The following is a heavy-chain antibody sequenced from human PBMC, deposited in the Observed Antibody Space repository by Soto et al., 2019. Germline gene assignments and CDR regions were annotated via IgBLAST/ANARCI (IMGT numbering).Heavy chain of an antibody. Sequence: GGALRLSCAASGFTFSNYAMSCVRHAPGKGLEWVSSISCSSDNTYYAESVKGRFTISRDNSKNTLYLQMNSLRAEDTAVYFCARIRGTPGDYWGQGTLVTVSS. CDR1: GFTFSNYA. D-gene: IGHD1-26*01. J-gene: IGHJ4*02. CDR3: ARIRGTPGDY. CDR2: ISCSSDNT. V-gene: IGHV3-23*01.